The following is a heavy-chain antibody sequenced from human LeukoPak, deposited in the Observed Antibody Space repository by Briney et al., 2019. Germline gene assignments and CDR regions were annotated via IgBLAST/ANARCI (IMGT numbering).Heavy chain of an antibody. CDR1: GGSISSSSYY. CDR3: ARDDAFDI. V-gene: IGHV4-39*07. CDR2: IYYSGST. J-gene: IGHJ3*02. Sequence: SETLSLTCTVSGGSISSSSYYWGWIRQPPGKGLEWIGSIYYSGSTYYNPSLKSRVTISVDTSKNQFSLKLSSVTAADTAVYYCARDDAFDIWGQGTMVTVSS.